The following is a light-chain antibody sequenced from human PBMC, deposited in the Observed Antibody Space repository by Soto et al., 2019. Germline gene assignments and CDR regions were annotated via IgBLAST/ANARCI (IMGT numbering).Light chain of an antibody. CDR2: DAS. Sequence: EIVLTQSPATLSLSPGERATLSCRASESIGNNLAWYQQKPGQAPMLLIYDASNRATGIPARFSGSGSGTDFTLTISSLEPEDFAVYYCQQRSNWRITFGQGTRLEIK. CDR1: ESIGNN. V-gene: IGKV3-11*01. CDR3: QQRSNWRIT. J-gene: IGKJ5*01.